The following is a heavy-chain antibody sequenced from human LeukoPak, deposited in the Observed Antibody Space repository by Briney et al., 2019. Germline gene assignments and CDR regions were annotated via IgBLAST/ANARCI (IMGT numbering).Heavy chain of an antibody. V-gene: IGHV3-21*01. CDR2: ISSSSYI. J-gene: IGHJ4*02. CDR1: GFTFSSYS. Sequence: GGSLRLSCAASGFTFSSYSMNWVRQAPGKGLEWVSSISSSSYIYYADSVKGRFTISRDNANNSLYLQMNSLRAEDTAVYYCASPYYYDSSGYYYYWGQGTLVTVSS. D-gene: IGHD3-22*01. CDR3: ASPYYYDSSGYYYY.